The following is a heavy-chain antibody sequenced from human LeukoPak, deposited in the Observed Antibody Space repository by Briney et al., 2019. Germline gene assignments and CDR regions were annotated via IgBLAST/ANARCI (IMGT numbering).Heavy chain of an antibody. CDR2: RSDDGSAK. V-gene: IGHV3-30*18. CDR3: AKDRDPYSSGTWDS. CDR1: GFTFNKYG. Sequence: PGRSLRLSCIASGFTFNKYGMHWVRQAPGKGLEWVAVRSDDGSAKHYADSVRGRFTISRDNSKNTLSLQMNSLRPEDTAMYFCAKDRDPYSSGTWDSWGQGTLVIVSS. J-gene: IGHJ1*01. D-gene: IGHD3-22*01.